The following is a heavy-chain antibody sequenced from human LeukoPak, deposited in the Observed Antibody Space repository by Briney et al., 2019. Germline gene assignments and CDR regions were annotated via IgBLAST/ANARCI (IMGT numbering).Heavy chain of an antibody. V-gene: IGHV4-39*01. Sequence: PGGSLRLSCAASGFTFSSCSMIWVRQAPGRGLEWIGTIYYSGGTHYNPSLKSRVTISLDTSKNQFSLKLNSVTAADSAVYFCARHNADSDSWYWFHPWGQGNLVTVSS. CDR3: ARHNADSDSWYWFHP. D-gene: IGHD6-13*01. CDR2: IYYSGGT. CDR1: GFTFSSCS. J-gene: IGHJ5*02.